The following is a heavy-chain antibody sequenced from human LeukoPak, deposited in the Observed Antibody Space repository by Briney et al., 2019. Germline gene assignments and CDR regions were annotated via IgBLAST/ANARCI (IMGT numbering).Heavy chain of an antibody. J-gene: IGHJ4*02. Sequence: PSETLSLTCAVYGGSFSGYYWSWIRQPPGTGLEWIGEINHSGSTNYNPSLKSRVTISVDTSKNQFSLKLSSVTAADTAVYYCARVSGLNYDFWSGYAAYFDYWGQGTLVTVSS. D-gene: IGHD3-3*01. V-gene: IGHV4-34*01. CDR3: ARVSGLNYDFWSGYAAYFDY. CDR1: GGSFSGYY. CDR2: INHSGST.